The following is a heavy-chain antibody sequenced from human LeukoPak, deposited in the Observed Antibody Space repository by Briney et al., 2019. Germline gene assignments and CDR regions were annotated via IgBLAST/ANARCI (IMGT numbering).Heavy chain of an antibody. CDR2: MNPNSGNT. Sequence: GASVKVSCKASGYTFTSYDINWGRQATGQGLEWMGWMNPNSGNTGYAQKFQGRVTMTRNTSISTAYMELSSLRSEDTAVYYCARPISGYYYAFDYWGQGTLVTVSS. CDR3: ARPISGYYYAFDY. CDR1: GYTFTSYD. J-gene: IGHJ4*02. D-gene: IGHD3-22*01. V-gene: IGHV1-8*01.